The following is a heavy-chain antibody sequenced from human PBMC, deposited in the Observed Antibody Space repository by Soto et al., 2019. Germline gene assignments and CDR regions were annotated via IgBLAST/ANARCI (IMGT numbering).Heavy chain of an antibody. D-gene: IGHD2-15*01. Sequence: GGSLRLSCAVSGLSFRSHGMHWVRQAPGKGLEWVAFISYDGNNRKYADSVKGRFTISRDNSKDALYLEMSGLRGGDTAVYYCAKDHRNGGSRVDYWGQGTLVTVSS. V-gene: IGHV3-30*18. CDR1: GLSFRSHG. J-gene: IGHJ4*02. CDR3: AKDHRNGGSRVDY. CDR2: ISYDGNNR.